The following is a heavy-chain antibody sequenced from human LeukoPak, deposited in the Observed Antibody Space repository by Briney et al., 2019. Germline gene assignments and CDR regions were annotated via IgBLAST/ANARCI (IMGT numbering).Heavy chain of an antibody. CDR1: RYSFTSYW. D-gene: IGHD2-15*01. CDR2: ITPNSGGT. Sequence: GESLKISCKGSRYSFTSYWIVWVRQAPGQGLEWMGWITPNSGGTNYAQKFQGRVTMTRDTSISTAYMELSRLRSDDTAAYSCARGRGGGYFDFWGQETLVTVSS. CDR3: ARGRGGGYFDF. V-gene: IGHV1-2*02. J-gene: IGHJ4*02.